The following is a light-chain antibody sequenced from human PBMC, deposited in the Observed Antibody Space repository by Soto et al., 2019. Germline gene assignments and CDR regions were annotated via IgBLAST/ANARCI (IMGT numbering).Light chain of an antibody. V-gene: IGKV3-20*01. CDR1: QSVSNNY. CDR3: QQYGSSYPWT. Sequence: EFVLTYSPGTLSLSLGEIATLSCRASQSVSNNYLAWYQQKPGQAPRLLIYGASSRATGIPDRFSGSGSGTDFTLTIRRLEPEDFAVYYCQQYGSSYPWTFGQGTKWIS. J-gene: IGKJ1*01. CDR2: GAS.